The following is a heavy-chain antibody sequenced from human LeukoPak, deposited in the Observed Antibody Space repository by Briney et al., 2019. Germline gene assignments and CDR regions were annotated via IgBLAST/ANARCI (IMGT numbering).Heavy chain of an antibody. V-gene: IGHV3-30*03. CDR3: ARSGVTCSYCYFDS. CDR2: ISYDGSDR. D-gene: IGHD2-15*01. CDR1: GFTFSGYG. Sequence: PGGSLRLSCAASGFTFSGYGMHWVRQAPGKGLDWVAVISYDGSDRYYADSVKGRFTISRDNSKDTAYLQMNSLSTDDTAMYYCARSGVTCSYCYFDSWGQGALVTVSS. J-gene: IGHJ4*02.